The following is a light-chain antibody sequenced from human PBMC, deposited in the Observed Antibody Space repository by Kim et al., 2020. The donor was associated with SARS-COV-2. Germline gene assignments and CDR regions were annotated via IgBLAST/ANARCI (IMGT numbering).Light chain of an antibody. J-gene: IGLJ2*01. V-gene: IGLV2-8*01. CDR3: SSYAGSNNYVV. Sequence: HSVPISCTVTSIDVGGYTYVSWYHQPPGKAPKLMIYDVSKRPSGVPDRFSGSKSGNTASLTVSGLQAEDEADYYCSSYAGSNNYVVFGGGTQLTVL. CDR1: SIDVGGYTY. CDR2: DVS.